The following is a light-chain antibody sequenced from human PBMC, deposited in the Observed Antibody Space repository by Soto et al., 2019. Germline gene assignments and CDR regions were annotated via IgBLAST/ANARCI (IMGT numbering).Light chain of an antibody. CDR1: SSDIGSYNY. CDR2: DVS. V-gene: IGLV2-14*03. Sequence: QSALTQPASLSGSPGQSITISCTGTSSDIGSYNYVSWYQQHPGKAPKLMIFDVSYRPSGISDRFSGSKSGNTASLTISGLQPEDEADYYCSSYVGSSTLFGGGTQLTVL. CDR3: SSYVGSSTL. J-gene: IGLJ3*02.